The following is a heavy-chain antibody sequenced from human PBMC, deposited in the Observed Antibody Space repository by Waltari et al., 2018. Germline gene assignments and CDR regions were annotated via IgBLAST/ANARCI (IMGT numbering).Heavy chain of an antibody. D-gene: IGHD2-15*01. CDR2: IYYSGST. CDR1: GGSISSSSYY. Sequence: QLQLQESGPGLVKPSETLSLTCTVSGGSISSSSYYWDWIRQPPGKGLEWIGSIYYSGSTYYNPSLKSRVTISVDTSKNQFSLKLSSVTAADTAVYYCARGVVAASLGYYGMDVWGQGTTVTVSS. J-gene: IGHJ6*02. V-gene: IGHV4-39*07. CDR3: ARGVVAASLGYYGMDV.